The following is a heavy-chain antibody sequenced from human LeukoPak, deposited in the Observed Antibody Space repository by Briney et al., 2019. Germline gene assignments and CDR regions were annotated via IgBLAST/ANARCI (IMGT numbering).Heavy chain of an antibody. Sequence: ASVKVSCKASGYAFTGYFVHWVRQAPGQGLEWMGWINPNSGGTNYAQKFQGRVTMTRDTSISTAYMELSRLRSEDTAVYYCATVRSGYSVDAFDIWGQGTMVTVSS. CDR3: ATVRSGYSVDAFDI. V-gene: IGHV1-2*02. J-gene: IGHJ3*02. CDR2: INPNSGGT. D-gene: IGHD3-22*01. CDR1: GYAFTGYF.